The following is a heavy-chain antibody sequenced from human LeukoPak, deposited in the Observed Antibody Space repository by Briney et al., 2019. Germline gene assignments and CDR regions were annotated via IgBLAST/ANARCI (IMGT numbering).Heavy chain of an antibody. V-gene: IGHV6-1*01. J-gene: IGHJ4*02. CDR3: ARLVGNSPDY. D-gene: IGHD2/OR15-2a*01. Sequence: SQTLSLTCAISGDSVSSNTAAWNWIRQSPSRGLEWLGRTYYRSKWKSDYAVSLRGRINISPDTSMNQFSLQLNSVSPEDTAVYYCARLVGNSPDYWGQGALVTVSS. CDR1: GDSVSSNTAA. CDR2: TYYRSKWKS.